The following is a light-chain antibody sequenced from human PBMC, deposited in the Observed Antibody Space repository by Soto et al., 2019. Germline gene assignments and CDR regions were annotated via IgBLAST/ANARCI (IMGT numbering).Light chain of an antibody. CDR2: KAS. Sequence: DIQMTQSPSTLSGSVGDRVTITCRASQTISSWLAWYQQKPGKVPKLLIYKASTLKSGVPSRFSGSGSGTEFTLTISSLQPDDFATYYCQHYNSYSEAFGQVTKVAIK. CDR1: QTISSW. V-gene: IGKV1-5*03. CDR3: QHYNSYSEA. J-gene: IGKJ1*01.